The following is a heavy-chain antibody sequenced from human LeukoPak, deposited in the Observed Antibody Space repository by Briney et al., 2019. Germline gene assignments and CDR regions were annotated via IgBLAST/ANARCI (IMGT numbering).Heavy chain of an antibody. CDR1: GGSINSAIYC. Sequence: KSSETLSLTCAVSGGSINSAIYCWGWIRQPPGKDLEWIGTICHSGNTYYNPSLKSRVTVSVDTSKSQLSLRLNSVTAADTSVYYCARYCNAGACSMFKTFDVWGQGTTVTVSS. CDR3: ARYCNAGACSMFKTFDV. J-gene: IGHJ3*01. D-gene: IGHD2-15*01. V-gene: IGHV4-39*01. CDR2: ICHSGNT.